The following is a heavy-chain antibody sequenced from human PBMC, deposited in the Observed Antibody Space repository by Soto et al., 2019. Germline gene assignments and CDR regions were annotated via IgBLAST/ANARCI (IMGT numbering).Heavy chain of an antibody. V-gene: IGHV3-23*01. CDR3: AKVSLGALTFTDYYYYGLDV. CDR2: ISGGGGST. J-gene: IGHJ6*02. Sequence: PGGSLRLSCAASGFTFSTYAMNWVRQAPGEGLEWVSAISGGGGSTYYADCVKGRVTISRNNSKNTLYLQMNSLRAEDTAVYYCAKVSLGALTFTDYYYYGLDVWGQGTTVTVSS. CDR1: GFTFSTYA. D-gene: IGHD1-26*01.